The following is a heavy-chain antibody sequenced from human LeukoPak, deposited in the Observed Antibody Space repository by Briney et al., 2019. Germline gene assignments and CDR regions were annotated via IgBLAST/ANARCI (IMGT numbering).Heavy chain of an antibody. CDR2: ISSSSSTI. CDR3: ARDLPSVYFQH. V-gene: IGHV3-48*04. D-gene: IGHD6-6*01. Sequence: GGSLRLSCAASGFTFSSYSMNWVRQAPGKGLEWVSYISSSSSTIYYADSVKGRFTISRDNAKNSLYLQMNSLRAEDTAVYYCARDLPSVYFQHWGQGTLVTVSS. J-gene: IGHJ1*01. CDR1: GFTFSSYS.